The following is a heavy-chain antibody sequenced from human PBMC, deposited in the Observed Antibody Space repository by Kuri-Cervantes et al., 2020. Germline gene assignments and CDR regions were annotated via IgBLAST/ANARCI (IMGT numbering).Heavy chain of an antibody. Sequence: SQTLSLTCAVSGYFIRRGNYWGWIRQTPGKGLEWIGSMYHSGSTYYNPSLKSRVTISVDTSKNEFSLKLSSVTAADTAVYYCARGQAGRLVGTTYSSYRMDVWGQGTTVTVSS. J-gene: IGHJ6*02. CDR2: MYHSGST. CDR3: ARGQAGRLVGTTYSSYRMDV. D-gene: IGHD1-7*01. V-gene: IGHV4-38-2*01. CDR1: GYFIRRGNY.